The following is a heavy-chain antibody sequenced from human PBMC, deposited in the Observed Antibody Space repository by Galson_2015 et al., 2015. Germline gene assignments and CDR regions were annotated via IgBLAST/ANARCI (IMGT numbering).Heavy chain of an antibody. J-gene: IGHJ2*01. CDR3: ARGVGVMDL. CDR2: ISSSSSYI. V-gene: IGHV3-21*01. Sequence: SLRLSCAASGITFSSYSMNWVRQAPGKGLEWVSSISSSSSYIYYADSLKGRFTISKDNAKDSLYLQMNSLRAEDTAVYYCARGVGVMDLWGRGTLVTVSS. CDR1: GITFSSYS. D-gene: IGHD3-16*01.